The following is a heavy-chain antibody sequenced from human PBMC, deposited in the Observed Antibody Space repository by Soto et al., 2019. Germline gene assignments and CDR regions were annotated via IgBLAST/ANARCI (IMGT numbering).Heavy chain of an antibody. D-gene: IGHD3-10*01. J-gene: IGHJ3*02. V-gene: IGHV3-13*01. Sequence: EVQLVESGGGLLQAGGSLRLSCAASGFTLSSYDMHWVRQATGKGLEWDSVIGTAGHAYYAGSVTGRFTITRENATNSFYLQMNGPRDGHRAVYYCARWGGFGDQYSDAFDIWGQGTMVTVSS. CDR3: ARWGGFGDQYSDAFDI. CDR1: GFTLSSYD. CDR2: IGTAGHA.